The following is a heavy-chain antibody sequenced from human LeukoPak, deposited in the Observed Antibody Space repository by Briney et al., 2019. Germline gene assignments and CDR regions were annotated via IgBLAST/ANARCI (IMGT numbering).Heavy chain of an antibody. CDR2: IRFDGSKK. Sequence: PGGSLRLSCAASGFTFSSYGMHWVRQAPGKGLEWVAFIRFDGSKKYFADSVKGRFTISRDNSKNTLYLQMNSLRAEDTAIYYCAKKYSTGLDPWGQGTLVTVSS. CDR1: GFTFSSYG. J-gene: IGHJ5*02. D-gene: IGHD1-26*01. V-gene: IGHV3-30*02. CDR3: AKKYSTGLDP.